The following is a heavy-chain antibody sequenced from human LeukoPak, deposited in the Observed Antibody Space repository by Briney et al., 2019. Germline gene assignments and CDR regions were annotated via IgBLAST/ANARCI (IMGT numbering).Heavy chain of an antibody. J-gene: IGHJ4*02. D-gene: IGHD5-12*01. CDR2: ISSSSSYI. V-gene: IGHV3-21*01. Sequence: GGSLRLSCAASGFTFSSYSMNWVRQAPGKGLEWVSSISSSSSYIYYADSVKGRFTISRDNAKNSLYLQMNSLRAEDTAVYYCASDGAIVATIIYWGQGTLVTVSS. CDR3: ASDGAIVATIIY. CDR1: GFTFSSYS.